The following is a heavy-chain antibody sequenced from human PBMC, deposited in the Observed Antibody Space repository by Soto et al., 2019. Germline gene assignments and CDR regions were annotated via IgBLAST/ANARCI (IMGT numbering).Heavy chain of an antibody. D-gene: IGHD4-4*01. J-gene: IGHJ6*02. CDR1: GGSISSSSYY. Sequence: SETLSLTCTVSGGSISSSSYYWGWIRQPPGKGLEWIGSIYYSGSTYYNPSLKSRVTISVDTSKNQFSLKLSSVTAADTAVYYCASLLTTTYCYYGMDVWGQGTTVTVSS. CDR3: ASLLTTTYCYYGMDV. V-gene: IGHV4-39*01. CDR2: IYYSGST.